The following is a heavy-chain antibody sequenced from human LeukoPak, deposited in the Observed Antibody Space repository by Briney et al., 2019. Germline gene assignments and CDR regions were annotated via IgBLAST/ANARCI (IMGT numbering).Heavy chain of an antibody. CDR1: GFTFSSYG. V-gene: IGHV3-30*03. D-gene: IGHD3-16*02. Sequence: GGSLRPSCAASGFTFSSYGMHWVRQSPGRGLEWLSFISFDGSNEFYADSLKGRFTISRDNSKDTLYLQMDSLRAEDTALYYCAREEHDYVWGSYRYYYYYGIDVWGQGTAVTVSS. CDR2: ISFDGSNE. J-gene: IGHJ6*02. CDR3: AREEHDYVWGSYRYYYYYGIDV.